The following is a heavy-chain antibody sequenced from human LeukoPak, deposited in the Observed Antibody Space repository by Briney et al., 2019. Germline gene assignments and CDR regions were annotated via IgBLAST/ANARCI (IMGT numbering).Heavy chain of an antibody. CDR1: GGSISSRSYY. D-gene: IGHD2-2*02. CDR3: ARSRYCSSTSCYRYYYYMDV. Sequence: SETLSLTCTVSGGSISSRSYYWGWIRQPPGKGLEWIGTIYYSGSTYYNPSLKSLVTISVDTSNNQYSLSLSSGTVSDTAVYYCARSRYCSSTSCYRYYYYMDVWGKGTTVTVSS. V-gene: IGHV4-39*01. CDR2: IYYSGST. J-gene: IGHJ6*03.